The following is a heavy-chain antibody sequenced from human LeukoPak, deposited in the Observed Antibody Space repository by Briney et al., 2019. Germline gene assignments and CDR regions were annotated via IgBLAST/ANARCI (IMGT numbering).Heavy chain of an antibody. Sequence: GGSLRLSCAASGFSVTSYTMNWVRQAQGTGLEWVSSMSSSGLYIYYADSVKGRFTISRDNANNTLYLQMNSLRADDTAVYFCARAQLGYNWFDPWGQGTLVTVSS. J-gene: IGHJ5*02. V-gene: IGHV3-21*06. CDR1: GFSVTSYT. CDR3: ARAQLGYNWFDP. CDR2: MSSSGLYI. D-gene: IGHD1-1*01.